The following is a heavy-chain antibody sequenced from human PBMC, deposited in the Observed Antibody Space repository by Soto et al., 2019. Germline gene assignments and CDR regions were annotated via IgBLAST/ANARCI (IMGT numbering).Heavy chain of an antibody. CDR1: GDSSSSNSAA. CDR3: ARISGEMATTDAFDI. D-gene: IGHD5-12*01. Sequence: SQTLSLTCAISGDSSSSNSAAWNWIRRSPSRGLEWLGRTYYRSKWYNDYALSVKSRITINPDTSKNQFSLQLNSVTPEDTAVYYCARISGEMATTDAFDIWGQGTMVTVSS. CDR2: TYYRSKWYN. V-gene: IGHV6-1*01. J-gene: IGHJ3*02.